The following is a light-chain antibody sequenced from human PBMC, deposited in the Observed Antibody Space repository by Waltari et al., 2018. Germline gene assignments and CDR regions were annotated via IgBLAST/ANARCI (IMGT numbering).Light chain of an antibody. J-gene: IGKJ4*01. CDR1: QSLDRW. CDR2: RAS. Sequence: EIQMTQSPSTLSASVGDRVTITCRSSQSLDRWVAWYQQKPGRAPKVRISRASTLQSVVSSRFRGSESGTEFTLTISSLQPDDFATYYCQQSFSYPVTFGGGTKVEIK. V-gene: IGKV1-5*03. CDR3: QQSFSYPVT.